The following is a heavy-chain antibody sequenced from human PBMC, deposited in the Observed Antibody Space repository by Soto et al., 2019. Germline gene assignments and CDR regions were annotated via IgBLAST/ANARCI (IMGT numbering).Heavy chain of an antibody. CDR1: GGSVSSGSYY. D-gene: IGHD3-16*02. CDR2: IYYSGST. Sequence: PSETLSLTCTVSGGSVSSGSYYWSWIRQPPGKGLEWIGYIYYSGSTNYNPSLKSRVTISVDTSKNQFSLKLSSVTAADTAVYYCARHVYDYVWGSYRSNWFDPWGQGTLVTVSS. J-gene: IGHJ5*02. CDR3: ARHVYDYVWGSYRSNWFDP. V-gene: IGHV4-61*01.